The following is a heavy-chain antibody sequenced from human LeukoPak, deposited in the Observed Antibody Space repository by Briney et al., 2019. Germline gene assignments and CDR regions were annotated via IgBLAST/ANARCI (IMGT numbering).Heavy chain of an antibody. V-gene: IGHV3-21*01. J-gene: IGHJ4*02. D-gene: IGHD6-19*01. CDR1: GFTFSSYW. CDR3: ARTVSRSGLGFDY. CDR2: ISSSSSYI. Sequence: KTGGSLRLSCAASGFTFSSYWMNWVRQAPGKGLEWVSSISSSSSYIYYADSVKGRFTISRDNAKNSLYLQMNSLRAEDTAVYYCARTVSRSGLGFDYWGQGTLVTVSS.